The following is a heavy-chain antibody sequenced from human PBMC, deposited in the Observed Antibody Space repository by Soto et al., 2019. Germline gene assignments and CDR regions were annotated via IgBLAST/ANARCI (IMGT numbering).Heavy chain of an antibody. CDR1: GASISSTTSGNW. V-gene: IGHV4-4*02. D-gene: IGHD1-26*01. CDR2: IYHSGST. CDR3: ARLVGATLVDV. J-gene: IGHJ4*02. Sequence: QVQLQESGPGLVRPSGTLSLTCAVSGASISSTTSGNWWSWVRQPPGKGLEWIGEIYHSGSTNYNPSLKSRATMSVDKSKNQFARTLSSVTAADTAVYYCARLVGATLVDVWGQGTLVTVSS.